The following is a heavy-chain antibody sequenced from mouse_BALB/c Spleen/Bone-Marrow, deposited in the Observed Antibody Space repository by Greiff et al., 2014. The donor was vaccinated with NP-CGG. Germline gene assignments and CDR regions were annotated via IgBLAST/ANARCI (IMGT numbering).Heavy chain of an antibody. D-gene: IGHD3-1*01. V-gene: IGHV1-9*01. CDR2: ILPGSGST. CDR3: ARLGIRSFDY. CDR1: GYRFNSYW. J-gene: IGHJ2*01. Sequence: QVQLKESGADLMKPGASVKISCKATGYRFNSYWIEWVKQRPGHGLEWIGEILPGSGSTNFNEKFKGKATFTAYTSSNTAYKQISSLTSEDSAVYYCARLGIRSFDYWGQGTTLTVSS.